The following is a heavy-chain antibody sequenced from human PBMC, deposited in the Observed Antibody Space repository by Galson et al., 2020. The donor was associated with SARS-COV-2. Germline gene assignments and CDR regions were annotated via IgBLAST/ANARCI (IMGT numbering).Heavy chain of an antibody. CDR2: FDPEDGET. CDR1: GYTLTELS. V-gene: IGHV1-24*01. D-gene: IGHD3-22*01. CDR3: ATAFVTLDYYDSSGYYGRLFN. Sequence: ASVKVSCKVSGYTLTELSMHWVRQAPGKGLEWMGGFDPEDGETIYAQKFQGRVTMTEDTSTDTAYMELSSLRSEDTAVYYCATAFVTLDYYDSSGYYGRLFNWGQGTLVTVSS. J-gene: IGHJ4*02.